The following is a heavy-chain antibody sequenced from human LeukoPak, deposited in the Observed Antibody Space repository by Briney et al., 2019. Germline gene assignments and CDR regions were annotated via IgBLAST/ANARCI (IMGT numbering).Heavy chain of an antibody. Sequence: PGGSLRLSCAASGFSLSNYGIHWVRQAPGMGLEWVAALLYDGNTKHYADSVRGRFTISRDISTNTFYVQMNSLTAEDTAVYYCARDHRPEIQYYYMDVWGKGTTVAVSS. CDR3: ARDHRPEIQYYYMDV. D-gene: IGHD1-14*01. CDR1: GFSLSNYG. V-gene: IGHV3-33*01. CDR2: LLYDGNTK. J-gene: IGHJ6*03.